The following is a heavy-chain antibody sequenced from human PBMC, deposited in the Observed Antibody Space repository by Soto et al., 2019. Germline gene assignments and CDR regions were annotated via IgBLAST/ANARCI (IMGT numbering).Heavy chain of an antibody. V-gene: IGHV1-69*12. CDR3: ARGNHRWLQLWYFDL. CDR2: IIPIFGTV. CDR1: GGTFSNYP. J-gene: IGHJ2*01. D-gene: IGHD5-12*01. Sequence: QVQLVQSGAEVKKPGSSVKVSCKASGGTFSNYPISWVRQAPGQGLEWMGGIIPIFGTVNYAQKFQGRVTIPADESTSTAYMELSRLRSEDTAVYYCARGNHRWLQLWYFDLWGRGTLVTVSS.